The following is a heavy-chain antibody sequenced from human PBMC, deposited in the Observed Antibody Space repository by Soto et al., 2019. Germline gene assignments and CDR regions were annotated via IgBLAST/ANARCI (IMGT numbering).Heavy chain of an antibody. CDR2: INSGNGNT. V-gene: IGHV1-3*01. Sequence: QVQLVQSGAEVKKPGASVKVSCKASGYTFTSYAMHWVRQAPGQRLAWLGWINSGNGNTKYSQKFQRSVTITRDTSASPAYPSLSSLRTEDTAVYYCARDVGATGNWGQGTLVTGSS. CDR3: ARDVGATGN. J-gene: IGHJ4*02. CDR1: GYTFTSYA. D-gene: IGHD1-26*01.